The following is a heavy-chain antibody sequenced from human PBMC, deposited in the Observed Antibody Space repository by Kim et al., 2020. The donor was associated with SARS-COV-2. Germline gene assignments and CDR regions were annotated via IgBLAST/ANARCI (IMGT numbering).Heavy chain of an antibody. J-gene: IGHJ5*02. V-gene: IGHV1-18*01. CDR2: IRNYNGNT. CDR3: ARDGSGSYRDWLDP. CDR1: GFSFTSYG. D-gene: IGHD3-10*01. Sequence: ASVKVSCKASGFSFTSYGINWVRQAPGQGLEWMGWIRNYNGNTNYAQKFQGRVTMTTDTFTSTAFMELRSLTSDDTAIYYCARDGSGSYRDWLDPWGQGTLVTVSS.